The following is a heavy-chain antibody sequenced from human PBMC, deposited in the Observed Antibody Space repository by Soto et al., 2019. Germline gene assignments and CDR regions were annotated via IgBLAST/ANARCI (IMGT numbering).Heavy chain of an antibody. V-gene: IGHV4-61*01. CDR3: ARDNIVLVPAAVIYCGMDV. D-gene: IGHD2-2*01. Sequence: SETLSLTCTVSGGSVSSGSYYWSWIRQPPGKGLEWIGYIYYSGSTNYNPSLKSRVTISVDTSKNQFSLKLSSVTAADTAVYYCARDNIVLVPAAVIYCGMDVWGQGTTVTVSS. J-gene: IGHJ6*02. CDR2: IYYSGST. CDR1: GGSVSSGSYY.